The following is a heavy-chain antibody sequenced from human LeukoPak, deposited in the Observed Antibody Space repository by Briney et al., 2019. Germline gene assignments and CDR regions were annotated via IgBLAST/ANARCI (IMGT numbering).Heavy chain of an antibody. CDR3: ARAPGVAEVGRLDL. D-gene: IGHD7-27*01. CDR2: INPNSGGT. Sequence: ASVKVSCKASGYIFTGYYMHWVRQAPGQGLEWMGWINPNSGGTDYAQKFQGRVTMTRDTSISTAYMELSGLRSDDTAVYYCARAPGVAEVGRLDLWGRGTLVTVSS. CDR1: GYIFTGYY. V-gene: IGHV1-2*02. J-gene: IGHJ2*01.